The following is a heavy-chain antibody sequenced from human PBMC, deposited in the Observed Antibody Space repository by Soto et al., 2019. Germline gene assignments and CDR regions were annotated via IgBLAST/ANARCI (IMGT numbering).Heavy chain of an antibody. Sequence: AAYGFTFSSYSMNWARQAPGQGLAWVSYISSSSSTIYYAASVKGRFTISRDNAKNSRYLQMNRLRDEDTAVYYCAWVYSSGWYRMVPYDYWGQGTLVTVSS. CDR1: GFTFSSYS. CDR3: AWVYSSGWYRMVPYDY. D-gene: IGHD6-19*01. CDR2: ISSSSSTI. J-gene: IGHJ4*02. V-gene: IGHV3-48*02.